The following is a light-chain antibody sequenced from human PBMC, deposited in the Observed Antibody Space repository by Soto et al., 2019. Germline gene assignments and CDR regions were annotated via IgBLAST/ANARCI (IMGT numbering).Light chain of an antibody. V-gene: IGLV1-40*01. Sequence: QSVLTQPPSVSGAPGQRVTISCTGSSSNIGAGYAVHWYRQLPGAAPKLLIYGNSNRPSGVPDRFSGSQSGTSASLAITGLQAEDEADYYCQSYDTSLTVLIGGGTKLT. CDR1: SSNIGAGYA. J-gene: IGLJ2*01. CDR2: GNS. CDR3: QSYDTSLTVL.